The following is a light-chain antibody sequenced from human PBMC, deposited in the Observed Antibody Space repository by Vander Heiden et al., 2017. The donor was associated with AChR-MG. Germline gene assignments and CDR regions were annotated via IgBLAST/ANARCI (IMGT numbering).Light chain of an antibody. J-gene: IGLJ2*01. CDR1: SSDVGGYNY. CDR3: CSYAGSYVV. Sequence: QSALTQPRSVSGSPGQSVTISCTGTSSDVGGYNYVSWYQQHPGKAPKLMIYDVSKRPSGVPDRFSGSKSGNTASLTISGRQAEDEADYYGCSYAGSYVVFGGGTKLTVL. CDR2: DVS. V-gene: IGLV2-11*01.